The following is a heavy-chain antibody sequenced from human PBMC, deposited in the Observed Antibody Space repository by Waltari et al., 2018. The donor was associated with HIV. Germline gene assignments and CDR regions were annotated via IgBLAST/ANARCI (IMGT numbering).Heavy chain of an antibody. CDR1: GFTVSGKY. CDR2: IYSGGNT. D-gene: IGHD3-22*01. CDR3: ARGISMIVVVNQNQWGAFDI. Sequence: EVQLVESGGGLVQPGGSLRLACAASGFTVSGKYMNWVGTAPGQGLEWVSVIYSGGNTYYADSVKGRFTISRDNSKNTLYLQMNSLRAEDTAVYYCARGISMIVVVNQNQWGAFDIWGQGTMVTVSS. J-gene: IGHJ3*02. V-gene: IGHV3-66*01.